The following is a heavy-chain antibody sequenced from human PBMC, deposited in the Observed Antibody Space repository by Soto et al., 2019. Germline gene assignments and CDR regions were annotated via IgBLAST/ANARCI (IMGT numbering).Heavy chain of an antibody. CDR1: GYTFTSYG. CDR3: ARGPNFGWYGGFDY. J-gene: IGHJ4*02. D-gene: IGHD6-19*01. CDR2: ISAYNGNT. Sequence: ASVKLSCKDSGYTFTSYGISWVRQAPGQGLEWMGWISAYNGNTNYAQKLQGRVTMTTDTSTSTAYMELRSLRSDDTAVYYCARGPNFGWYGGFDYWGQGTLVTVSS. V-gene: IGHV1-18*01.